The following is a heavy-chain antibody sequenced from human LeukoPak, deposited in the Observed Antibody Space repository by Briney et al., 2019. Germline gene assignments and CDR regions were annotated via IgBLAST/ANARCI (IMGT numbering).Heavy chain of an antibody. CDR1: GFTFSSYG. CDR2: IWYDGSKK. CDR3: ARDTYSGGCIFDY. V-gene: IGHV3-33*01. D-gene: IGHD2-15*01. J-gene: IGHJ4*02. Sequence: PGRSLRLSCAASGFTFSSYGMHWVRQAPGKGLEWVAVIWYDGSKKHYADSVKGRFTISRDNSKNTPYLQMNSLRAEDTAVYYCARDTYSGGCIFDYWGQGTLVTVSP.